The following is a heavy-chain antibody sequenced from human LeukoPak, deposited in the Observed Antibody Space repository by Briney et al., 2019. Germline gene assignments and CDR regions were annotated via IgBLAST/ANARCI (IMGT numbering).Heavy chain of an antibody. V-gene: IGHV4-39*01. CDR3: ARRPVLAAAGKGCFDP. J-gene: IGHJ5*02. CDR1: GGSISSGSYY. Sequence: SETLSLTCTVSGGSISSGSYYWGWIRQPPGKGLEWVGSLYYSGSTYYNQSLRRRVTVAVDTSKSQFSLKLTSVPAAEPAVYCCARRPVLAAAGKGCFDPWGQGTLVTVSS. D-gene: IGHD6-13*01. CDR2: LYYSGST.